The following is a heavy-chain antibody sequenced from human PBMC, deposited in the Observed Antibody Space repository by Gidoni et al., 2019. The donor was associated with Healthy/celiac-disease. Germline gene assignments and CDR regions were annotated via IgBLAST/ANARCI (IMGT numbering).Heavy chain of an antibody. Sequence: QVQLQESGTGLVKPSETLSLTCTVSGGSISGYYWSWIRQPPGKGLEWIGYIYYSGSTNYNPSLKSRVTISVDTSKNQFSLKLSSVTAADTAVYYCARMYYYDSSGHDAFDIWGQGTMVTVSS. CDR2: IYYSGST. CDR3: ARMYYYDSSGHDAFDI. CDR1: GGSISGYY. J-gene: IGHJ3*02. V-gene: IGHV4-59*01. D-gene: IGHD3-22*01.